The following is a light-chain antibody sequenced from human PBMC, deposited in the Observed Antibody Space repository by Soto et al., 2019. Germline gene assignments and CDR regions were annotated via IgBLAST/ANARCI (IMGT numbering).Light chain of an antibody. CDR3: QQVKTYPRT. J-gene: IGKJ4*01. CDR2: KAS. Sequence: DIQMTQSPSTLSGSVGDRVTITCRASLTISSWLAWYQQKPGKAPKLLIYKASTLKSGVPSRFSGSGSGTEFTLTIDSLQPEDFATYYCQQVKTYPRTFGGGTKVDIK. V-gene: IGKV1-5*03. CDR1: LTISSW.